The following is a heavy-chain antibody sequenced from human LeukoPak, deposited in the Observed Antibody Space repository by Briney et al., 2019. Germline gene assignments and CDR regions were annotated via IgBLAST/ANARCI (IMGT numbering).Heavy chain of an antibody. D-gene: IGHD3-10*01. CDR3: AREEYYYGSGPCMDV. CDR1: GFTFSSYS. J-gene: IGHJ6*02. CDR2: ISSSSSYI. V-gene: IGHV3-21*01. Sequence: GGSLRLSCAASGFTFSSYSINWVRQAPGKGLEWVSSISSSSSYIYYADSVKGRFTISRDNAKNSLYLQMNSLRAEDTAVYYCAREEYYYGSGPCMDVWGQGTTVTVSS.